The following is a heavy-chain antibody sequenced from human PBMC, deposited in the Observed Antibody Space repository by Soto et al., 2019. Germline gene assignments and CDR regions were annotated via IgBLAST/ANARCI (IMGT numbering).Heavy chain of an antibody. CDR1: GGSISSSNW. CDR2: IYHSGST. J-gene: IGHJ4*02. V-gene: IGHV4-4*02. CDR3: ASAAMGGSSWPFDY. D-gene: IGHD6-13*01. Sequence: QVRLQESGPGLVKPSGTLSLTCAVSGGSISSSNWWSWVRQPPGKGLESIGEIYHSGSTNYNPSLKSRVTISLDKSKNQFSLKLSSVTAADTAVYYCASAAMGGSSWPFDYWGQGTLVTVSS.